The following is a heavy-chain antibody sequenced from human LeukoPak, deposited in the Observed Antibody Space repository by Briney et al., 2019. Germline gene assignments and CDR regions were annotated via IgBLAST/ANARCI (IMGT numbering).Heavy chain of an antibody. D-gene: IGHD6-19*01. CDR2: MRVDGSDI. CDR3: ARGRGWTYDS. Sequence: GSLRLSCAASGFTFSSYSMNWVRQAPGKGLEWVANMRVDGSDIHYADSVKGRFTISSDNARNSLYLQMNTLRADDTAVYYCARGRGWTYDSWGRGTLVTVSS. CDR1: GFTFSSYS. V-gene: IGHV3-7*04. J-gene: IGHJ4*02.